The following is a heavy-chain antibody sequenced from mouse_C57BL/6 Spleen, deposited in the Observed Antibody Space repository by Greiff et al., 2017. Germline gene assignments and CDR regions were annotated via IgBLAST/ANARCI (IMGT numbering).Heavy chain of an antibody. CDR1: GYTFTSYT. Sequence: QVQLQQSGAELARPGASVKMSCKASGYTFTSYTMHWVKQRPGQGLEWIGYINPSSGYTKYNQKFKDKATLTADTSSSAAYMQLSSLTSEDSAVYYCARWDDYDWVYYAMDYWGQGTSVTVSS. CDR3: ARWDDYDWVYYAMDY. D-gene: IGHD2-4*01. J-gene: IGHJ4*01. CDR2: INPSSGYT. V-gene: IGHV1-4*01.